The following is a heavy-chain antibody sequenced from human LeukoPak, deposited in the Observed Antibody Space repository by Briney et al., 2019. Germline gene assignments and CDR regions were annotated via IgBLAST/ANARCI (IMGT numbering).Heavy chain of an antibody. CDR3: ARANSYGSGSLVN. CDR2: INPNSGGT. CDR1: GYTFTGYY. Sequence: ASVKVSCKASGYTFTGYYMHWVRQVPGQGLEWTGWINPNSGGTNYAQKFQGRVTMTRDTSISTAYMELSRLRSDDTAVYYCARANSYGSGSLVNWGQGTLVTVSS. V-gene: IGHV1-2*02. J-gene: IGHJ4*02. D-gene: IGHD3-10*01.